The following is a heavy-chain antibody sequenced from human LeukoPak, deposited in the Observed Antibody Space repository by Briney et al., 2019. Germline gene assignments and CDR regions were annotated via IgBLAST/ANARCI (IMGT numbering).Heavy chain of an antibody. CDR2: IWYDGSNK. CDR1: GFTFSTYW. Sequence: PGGSLRLSCAASGFTFSTYWMHWVRQAPGKGLEWVAVIWYDGSNKYYADSVKGRFTISRDNSKNTLYLQMNSLRAEDTAVYYCARDPPGSWYFDYWGQGTLVTVSS. V-gene: IGHV3-33*08. CDR3: ARDPPGSWYFDY. J-gene: IGHJ4*02. D-gene: IGHD6-13*01.